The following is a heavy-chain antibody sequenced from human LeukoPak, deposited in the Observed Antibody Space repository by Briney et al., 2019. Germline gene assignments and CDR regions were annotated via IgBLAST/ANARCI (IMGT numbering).Heavy chain of an antibody. CDR3: ARVGLRFAFDI. J-gene: IGHJ3*02. CDR1: GFIYSSYE. Sequence: HPGGSLRLSCAASGFIYSSYEMNWVRQAPGKGLEWVSYISRSGNTIYYADSVKGRFTISRDNPKNSLYLKMNSLRAEDTAVYYCARVGLRFAFDIWGQGTMVTVSS. D-gene: IGHD3-10*01. V-gene: IGHV3-48*03. CDR2: ISRSGNTI.